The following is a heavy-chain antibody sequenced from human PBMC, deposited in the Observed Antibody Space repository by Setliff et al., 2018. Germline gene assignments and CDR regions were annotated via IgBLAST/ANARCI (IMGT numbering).Heavy chain of an antibody. CDR1: GGSISSGGYY. CDR3: ARMSGFQYMDV. D-gene: IGHD3-3*01. CDR2: IYYSGST. Sequence: SETLSLTCTVSGGSISSGGYYWSWIRQHPGKGLEWIGYIYYSGSTKYNPSLKSRVTISLDTSNNQFSLSLSSVTAADTAVYYCARMSGFQYMDVWGKGTTVTVSS. V-gene: IGHV4-61*08. J-gene: IGHJ6*03.